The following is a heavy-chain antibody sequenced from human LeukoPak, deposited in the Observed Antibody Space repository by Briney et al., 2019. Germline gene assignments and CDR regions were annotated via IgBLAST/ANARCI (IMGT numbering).Heavy chain of an antibody. V-gene: IGHV4-34*01. Sequence: SETLSLTCAVYGGSLSGYYWSWIRQPPGKGLEWIGEINHSGSTNYNPSLKSRVTISVDTSKNQFSLKLSSVTAADTAVYYCARGDMYYDFWSGYYPSYFDYWGQGTLVTVSS. CDR1: GGSLSGYY. D-gene: IGHD3-3*01. CDR3: ARGDMYYDFWSGYYPSYFDY. J-gene: IGHJ4*02. CDR2: INHSGST.